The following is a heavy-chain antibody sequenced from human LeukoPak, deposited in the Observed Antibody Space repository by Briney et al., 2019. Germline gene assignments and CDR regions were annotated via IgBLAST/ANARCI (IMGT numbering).Heavy chain of an antibody. CDR3: TKDPNGDYVGAFDP. CDR2: ITGNHGPT. D-gene: IGHD4-17*01. Sequence: GGSLRLSCAASGFTFSSFAMTWVRQAPGKGLEWVSSITGNHGPTYNTDSVKGRFTISRDNSQNTLYLQMNSLRAEDTAVYYCTKDPNGDYVGAFDPWGQGTLVTVSS. CDR1: GFTFSSFA. V-gene: IGHV3-23*01. J-gene: IGHJ5*02.